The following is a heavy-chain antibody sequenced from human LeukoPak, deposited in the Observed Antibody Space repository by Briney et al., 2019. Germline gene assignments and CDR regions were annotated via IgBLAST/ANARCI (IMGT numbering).Heavy chain of an antibody. D-gene: IGHD1-26*01. CDR3: AREGYSGYLDY. Sequence: PSETLSLTCTVSGGSISSYYWSWIRQPPGKGLEWIGYIYYSGSTNYNPSLKSRVTISVDTPKNQFSLKLSSVTAADTAVYYCAREGYSGYLDYWGQGTLVTVSS. CDR1: GGSISSYY. J-gene: IGHJ4*02. CDR2: IYYSGST. V-gene: IGHV4-59*01.